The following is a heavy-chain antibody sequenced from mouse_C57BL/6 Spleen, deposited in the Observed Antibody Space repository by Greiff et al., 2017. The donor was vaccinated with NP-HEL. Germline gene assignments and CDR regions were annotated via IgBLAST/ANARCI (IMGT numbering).Heavy chain of an antibody. J-gene: IGHJ2*01. D-gene: IGHD2-4*01. CDR3: ARGGAYDSFDY. CDR1: GYAFSSSW. CDR2: IYPGDGDT. V-gene: IGHV1-82*01. Sequence: VQLQQSGPELVKPGASVKISCKASGYAFSSSWMNWVKQRPGKGLEWIGRIYPGDGDTNYNGKFKGKATLTADKSSSTAYMQLSSLTSEDSAVYFCARGGAYDSFDYWGQGTTLTVSS.